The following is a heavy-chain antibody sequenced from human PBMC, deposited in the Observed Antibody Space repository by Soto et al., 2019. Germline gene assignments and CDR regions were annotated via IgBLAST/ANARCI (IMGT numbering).Heavy chain of an antibody. D-gene: IGHD2-2*01. CDR2: IYYSGST. J-gene: IGHJ4*02. Sequence: QVQLQESGPGLVKPSQTLSLTCTVSGDSISSGDSYWSWIRQLPGKGLEWIGNIYYSGSTYYNPSLESRVTISVDTSKNHFSLKLSSVTAADTAVYYCARASYCSSITCNFDYWGQGTLVTVSS. CDR3: ARASYCSSITCNFDY. V-gene: IGHV4-31*03. CDR1: GDSISSGDSY.